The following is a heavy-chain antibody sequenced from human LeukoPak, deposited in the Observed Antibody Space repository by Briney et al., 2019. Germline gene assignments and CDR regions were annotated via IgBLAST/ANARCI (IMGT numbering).Heavy chain of an antibody. CDR3: ARRGFYDGMTEDFDY. CDR2: MNPNSGNT. D-gene: IGHD3-16*01. Sequence: ASVKVSCKASGYTFTSYDINWVRQATGQGLEWMGWMNPNSGNTGYAQKFQGRVTMTRDTSISTAYMELSSLRSEDTAVYYCARRGFYDGMTEDFDYWGQGTLVTVSS. V-gene: IGHV1-8*01. CDR1: GYTFTSYD. J-gene: IGHJ4*02.